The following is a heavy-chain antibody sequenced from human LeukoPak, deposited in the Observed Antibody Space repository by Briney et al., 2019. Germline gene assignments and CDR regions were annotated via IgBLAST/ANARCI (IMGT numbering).Heavy chain of an antibody. J-gene: IGHJ5*02. Sequence: GGSLRLSCAASGFTFSSYEMNWVRQAPGKGLEWVSYISSSGSTIYYADSVKGRFTISRDNAKNSLYLQMNSLRAEDTALYYCAREGGSGWYSGWFDPWGQGTLVTVSS. CDR2: ISSSGSTI. CDR1: GFTFSSYE. V-gene: IGHV3-48*03. D-gene: IGHD6-19*01. CDR3: AREGGSGWYSGWFDP.